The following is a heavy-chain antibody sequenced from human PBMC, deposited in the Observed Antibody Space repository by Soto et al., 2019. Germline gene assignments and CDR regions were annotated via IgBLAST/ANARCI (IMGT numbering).Heavy chain of an antibody. J-gene: IGHJ5*02. CDR1: GGSISSYY. CDR3: ARGGAGGSYIGWFDP. CDR2: IYYSGST. Sequence: SSETLSLTCTVSGGSISSYYWSWIRQPPGKGLEWIGYIYYSGSTNYNPSLKSRVTISVDTSKNQFSLKLSSVTAADTAVYYCARGGAGGSYIGWFDPCGQGTLVTVSS. D-gene: IGHD1-26*01. V-gene: IGHV4-59*08.